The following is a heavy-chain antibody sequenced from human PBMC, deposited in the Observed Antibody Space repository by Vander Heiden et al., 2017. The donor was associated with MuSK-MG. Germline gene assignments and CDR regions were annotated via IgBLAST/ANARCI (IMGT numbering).Heavy chain of an antibody. V-gene: IGHV3-21*01. Sequence: EVQLVESGGGLVKPGGSLRLSCAASGFTFSSYCMNWVRQAPGKGLAWVSSIRSSSSYIYYADSVKGRFTISRDNAKNSLYLQMNSLRAEDTAVYYCAAYCSSTSCYYSGYYYYMDVWGKGTTVTVSS. CDR3: AAYCSSTSCYYSGYYYYMDV. D-gene: IGHD2-2*01. CDR1: GFTFSSYC. J-gene: IGHJ6*03. CDR2: IRSSSSYI.